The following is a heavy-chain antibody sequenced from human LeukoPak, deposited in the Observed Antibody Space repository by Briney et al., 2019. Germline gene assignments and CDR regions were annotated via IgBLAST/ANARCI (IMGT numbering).Heavy chain of an antibody. CDR2: IWYDGSNK. J-gene: IGHJ4*02. Sequence: GRSLRLSCAASGFTFSSDGMHWVRQAPGKGLECVAVIWYDGSNKYYAESVKGRFTISRDNCKNTLYLQMNRLRAEDTAVYDCPKPLPPHSSGWYRDPSYFDYCGQGTLVTASS. CDR3: PKPLPPHSSGWYRDPSYFDY. V-gene: IGHV3-33*06. CDR1: GFTFSSDG. D-gene: IGHD6-19*01.